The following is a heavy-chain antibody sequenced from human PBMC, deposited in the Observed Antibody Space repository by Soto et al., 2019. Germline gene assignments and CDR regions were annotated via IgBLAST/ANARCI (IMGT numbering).Heavy chain of an antibody. CDR2: IIPIFRTP. V-gene: IGHV1-69*01. D-gene: IGHD5-12*01. J-gene: IGHJ5*02. CDR1: GVTFSSFA. Sequence: QVQLVQSVAEVKQPGSSVKVSCQASGVTFSSFAISWVRQAPGQVLEWMGGIIPIFRTPNYAQNFQGRVTITADESTSSVYMELSRLRSEDTAVYYCARSTGSGFRPGTHRFNWFDPWGQGTLVTVSS. CDR3: ARSTGSGFRPGTHRFNWFDP.